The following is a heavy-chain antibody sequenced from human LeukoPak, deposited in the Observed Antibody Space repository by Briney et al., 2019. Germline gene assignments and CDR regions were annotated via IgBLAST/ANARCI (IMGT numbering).Heavy chain of an antibody. V-gene: IGHV4-30-2*01. Sequence: PSETLSLTCTVSGGSISSGGYYWSWIRQPPGKGLEWIGYIYHSGSTYYNPSLKSRVTISVDRSKNQFSLKLSSVTAADTAVYYCARALLNFDPWGQGTLVTVSS. CDR1: GGSISSGGYY. J-gene: IGHJ5*02. CDR2: IYHSGST. CDR3: ARALLNFDP.